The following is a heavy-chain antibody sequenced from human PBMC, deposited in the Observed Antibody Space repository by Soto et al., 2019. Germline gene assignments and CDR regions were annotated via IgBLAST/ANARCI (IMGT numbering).Heavy chain of an antibody. CDR3: AKERVWRFFAWFYGMDV. J-gene: IGHJ6*02. CDR1: GFTFSSYG. CDR2: ISYDGSTK. D-gene: IGHD3-3*01. V-gene: IGHV3-30*18. Sequence: QGQLVESGGGVVQPGRSLRVSCAASGFTFSSYGMHWVRRAPGKGLERVVVISYDGSTKYYADSVKSRFTTSRDNSKNTLYLEINSLRDDDTAVDYCAKERVWRFFAWFYGMDVWGQGTTVTVS.